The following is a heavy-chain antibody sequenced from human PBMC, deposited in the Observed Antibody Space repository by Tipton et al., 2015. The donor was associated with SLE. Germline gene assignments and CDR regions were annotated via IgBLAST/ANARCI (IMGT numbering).Heavy chain of an antibody. CDR3: ARHDTNYGRNWFDP. CDR2: ITNSGYT. V-gene: IGHV4-34*01. Sequence: TLSLTCAVYGGSFVVHYCSWIRQPPGKGPEWFGRITNSGYTYYTPSFQSRVTMSVDTSKNHFSLKLSSVTAADTAVYYCARHDTNYGRNWFDPWGQGTLVTVSS. J-gene: IGHJ5*02. CDR1: GGSFVVHY. D-gene: IGHD2-8*01.